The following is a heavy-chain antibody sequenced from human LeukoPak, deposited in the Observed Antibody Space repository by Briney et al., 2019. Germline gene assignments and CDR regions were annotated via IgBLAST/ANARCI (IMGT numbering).Heavy chain of an antibody. D-gene: IGHD3-22*01. CDR2: TYPGDSDT. CDR3: ARLNNYYDSSGLFYYFDY. Sequence: GESLKISCKGSGYSFTSYWIGWVRQMPGKGLEWMGITYPGDSDTRYSPSFQGQVTISADKSISTAYLQWSSLKASDTAMYYCARLNNYYDSSGLFYYFDYWGQGTLVTVSS. J-gene: IGHJ4*02. CDR1: GYSFTSYW. V-gene: IGHV5-51*01.